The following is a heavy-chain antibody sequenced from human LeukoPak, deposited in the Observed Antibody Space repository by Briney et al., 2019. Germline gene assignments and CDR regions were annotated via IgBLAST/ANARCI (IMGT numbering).Heavy chain of an antibody. CDR3: ARYCSGGSCYKGGY. CDR2: ISSSSSYI. V-gene: IGHV3-21*01. D-gene: IGHD2-15*01. J-gene: IGHJ4*02. Sequence: GGSLRLSCAASGFTFSSYSMNWVRQAPGKGLEWVASISSSSSYIYYADSVKGRFTISRDNDKNSVYLQMNSLRAADTAVYYCARYCSGGSCYKGGYWGQGTLVTVSS. CDR1: GFTFSSYS.